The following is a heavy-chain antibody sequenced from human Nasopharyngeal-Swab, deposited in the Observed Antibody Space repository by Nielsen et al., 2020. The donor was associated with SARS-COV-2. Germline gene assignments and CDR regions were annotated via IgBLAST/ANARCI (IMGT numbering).Heavy chain of an antibody. V-gene: IGHV3-23*01. Sequence: GESLKISCAASGFTFSNFAMSWVRQAPGKGLELVSVISGGSDSTYYTDSVRGRFTISRDNSKNTLNLQMNNLRAEDTAIYYCAKDRDSGDDSEEYYHYYGMDVWGQGAPVTVSS. CDR1: GFTFSNFA. CDR3: AKDRDSGDDSEEYYHYYGMDV. D-gene: IGHD5-12*01. CDR2: ISGGSDST. J-gene: IGHJ6*02.